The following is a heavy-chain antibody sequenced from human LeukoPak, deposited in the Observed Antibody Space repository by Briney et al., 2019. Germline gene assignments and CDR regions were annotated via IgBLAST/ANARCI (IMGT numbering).Heavy chain of an antibody. CDR1: GFTFSSYS. CDR3: ARGGIGGSYDAFDI. Sequence: GGSLRLSCAASGFTFSSYSMNWVRQAPGKGLEWVSSISSSSSYIYYADSVKGRSTISRDNAKNSLYLQMNSLRAEDTAVYYCARGGIGGSYDAFDIWGQGTMVTVSS. CDR2: ISSSSSYI. V-gene: IGHV3-21*01. J-gene: IGHJ3*02. D-gene: IGHD1-26*01.